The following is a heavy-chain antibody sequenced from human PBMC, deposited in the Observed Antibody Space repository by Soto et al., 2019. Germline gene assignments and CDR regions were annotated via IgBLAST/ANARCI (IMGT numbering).Heavy chain of an antibody. Sequence: QVQLVQSGAEVKKPGASVKVSCKASGYTFTGYYMHWVRQAPGQGLEWMGWINPNRGGTNYAQKFQGRGTMTRDTAIGTAYMELSRLRTDDTAGYYRARGTEGWLQGSSGHRGQGTLVTVSS. V-gene: IGHV1-2*02. CDR2: INPNRGGT. J-gene: IGHJ4*02. CDR1: GYTFTGYY. D-gene: IGHD5-12*01. CDR3: ARGTEGWLQGSSGH.